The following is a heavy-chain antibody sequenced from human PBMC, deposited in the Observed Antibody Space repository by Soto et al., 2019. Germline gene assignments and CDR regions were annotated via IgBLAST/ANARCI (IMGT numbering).Heavy chain of an antibody. Sequence: SETLSLTCTVSGGSISSSSYYWGWIRQPPGKGLEWIGSIYYSGSTYYNPSLKSRVTISVDTSKNQFSLKLSSVTAADTAVYYCARQGFLAARLNYFDYWGQGTLVTVSS. CDR1: GGSISSSSYY. CDR3: ARQGFLAARLNYFDY. CDR2: IYYSGST. D-gene: IGHD6-6*01. J-gene: IGHJ4*02. V-gene: IGHV4-39*01.